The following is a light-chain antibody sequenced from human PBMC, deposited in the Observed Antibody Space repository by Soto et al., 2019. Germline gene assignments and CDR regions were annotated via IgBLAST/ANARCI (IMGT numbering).Light chain of an antibody. J-gene: IGKJ3*01. V-gene: IGKV1-39*01. CDR2: AAS. Sequence: DIQMTQSPSSLSASVGDRVTITCRASQSISSYLNWYQQKPGKAPKLLIYAASSLQSGVPSRLSGSGSGTDFTITISSLQPEDFATYYCQQSYSTPGFGPGTKVDIK. CDR3: QQSYSTPG. CDR1: QSISSY.